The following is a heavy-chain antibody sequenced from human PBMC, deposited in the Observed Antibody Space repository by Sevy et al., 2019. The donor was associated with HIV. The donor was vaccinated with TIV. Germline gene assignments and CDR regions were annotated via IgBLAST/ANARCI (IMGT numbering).Heavy chain of an antibody. CDR3: ARGGKRFLEWGGGENYFDY. D-gene: IGHD3-3*01. Sequence: GGSLRLSCAASGFTFSSYVMHWVRQAPGKGLEWVAVISYDGSNKYYADSVKGRFTISRDNSKNTLYLQMNSLRAEGTAVYYCARGGKRFLEWGGGENYFDYWGQGTLVTVSS. CDR2: ISYDGSNK. CDR1: GFTFSSYV. J-gene: IGHJ4*02. V-gene: IGHV3-30-3*01.